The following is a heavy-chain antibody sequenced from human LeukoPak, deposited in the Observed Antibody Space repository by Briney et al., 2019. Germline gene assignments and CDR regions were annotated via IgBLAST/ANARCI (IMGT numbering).Heavy chain of an antibody. V-gene: IGHV1-8*01. CDR2: MNTNSGNT. D-gene: IGHD3-3*01. CDR1: GYPFTSYN. Sequence: ASVKVSCKASGYPFTSYNVNWVRQATGQGLEWMGWMNTNSGNTGYSQNFQGRVTMTRDTSISTAYMELSSLMSEDTAVYYCARGLPKAVLGVVIEGWGQGTLVTVSS. CDR3: ARGLPKAVLGVVIEG. J-gene: IGHJ1*01.